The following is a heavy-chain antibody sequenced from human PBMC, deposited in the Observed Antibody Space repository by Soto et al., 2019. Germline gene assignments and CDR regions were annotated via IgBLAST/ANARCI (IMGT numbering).Heavy chain of an antibody. Sequence: ASVKVSCKASGYTFTSYGISWVRQAPGQGLEWMGWISAYNGNTNYAQKLQGRVTMTTDTSTSTAYMELRSLRSDDTAVYYCAREDIVVVAARSYNWFDPWGQGTLVTVSS. CDR3: AREDIVVVAARSYNWFDP. D-gene: IGHD2-15*01. CDR2: ISAYNGNT. J-gene: IGHJ5*02. CDR1: GYTFTSYG. V-gene: IGHV1-18*01.